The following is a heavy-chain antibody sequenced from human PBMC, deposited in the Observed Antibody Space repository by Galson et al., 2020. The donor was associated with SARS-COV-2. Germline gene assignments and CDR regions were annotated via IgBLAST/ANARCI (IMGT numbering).Heavy chain of an antibody. V-gene: IGHV4-34*01. J-gene: IGHJ6*03. CDR1: GGSFSGYY. D-gene: IGHD4-17*01. CDR2: INHSGST. Sequence: SETLSLTCAVYGGSFSGYYWSWIRQPPGKGLEWIGEINHSGSTNYNPSLKSRVTISVDTSKNQFSLKLSSVTAADTAVYYCARGTSTVLTLMVTYYYYYYMDVWGKGTTVTVSS. CDR3: ARGTSTVLTLMVTYYYYYYMDV.